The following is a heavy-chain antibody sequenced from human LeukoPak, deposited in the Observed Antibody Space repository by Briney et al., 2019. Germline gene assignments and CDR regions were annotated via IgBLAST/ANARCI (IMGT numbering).Heavy chain of an antibody. Sequence: SETLSLTCTVSGGSISSGDYYWSWIRQPPGKGLEWIGYIYYSGSTYYNPSLKSRVTISVDTSKNQFSLKLSSVTAADTAVYYCARGSRITMIVDWFDPWGREPWSPSPQ. V-gene: IGHV4-30-4*01. CDR3: ARGSRITMIVDWFDP. J-gene: IGHJ5*02. D-gene: IGHD3-22*01. CDR1: GGSISSGDYY. CDR2: IYYSGST.